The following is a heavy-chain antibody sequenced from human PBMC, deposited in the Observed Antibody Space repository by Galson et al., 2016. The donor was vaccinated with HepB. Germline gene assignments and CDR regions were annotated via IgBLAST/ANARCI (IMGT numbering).Heavy chain of an antibody. V-gene: IGHV4-61*02. J-gene: IGHJ3*02. CDR2: IYTSGST. Sequence: TLSLTCTVSGGSISSGSYYWSWIRQSAGKGLEWIGRIYTSGSTNYNPSLKGRVTISVDTSKNLFSLNLTSVTAADTAVYYCARRGAVKVRGFDIWGQGTMVTVSS. D-gene: IGHD6-19*01. CDR3: ARRGAVKVRGFDI. CDR1: GGSISSGSYY.